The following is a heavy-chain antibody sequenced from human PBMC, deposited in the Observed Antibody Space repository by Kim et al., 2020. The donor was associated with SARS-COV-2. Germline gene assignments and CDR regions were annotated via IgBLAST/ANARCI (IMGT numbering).Heavy chain of an antibody. CDR1: GYTFTSYA. V-gene: IGHV1-3*01. Sequence: ASVKVSCKASGYTFTSYAMHWVRQAPGQRLEWMGWINAGNGNTKYSQKFQGRVTITRDTSASTAYMELSSLRSEDTAVYYCARDDRVVPAARIYFFDYWGQGTLVTVSS. J-gene: IGHJ4*02. CDR2: INAGNGNT. D-gene: IGHD2-2*01. CDR3: ARDDRVVPAARIYFFDY.